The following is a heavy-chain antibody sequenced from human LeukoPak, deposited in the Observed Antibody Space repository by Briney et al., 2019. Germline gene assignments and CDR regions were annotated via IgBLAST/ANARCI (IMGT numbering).Heavy chain of an antibody. CDR3: ARTYITSLPYGDYVWFDY. D-gene: IGHD4-17*01. CDR2: IYYSGST. J-gene: IGHJ5*01. CDR1: GSSINSFY. Sequence: SETLSLTCTVSGSSINSFYWSWIRQPPGKGLEWIGYIYYSGSTNYKSSLKSRVTISLDTSKSQFSLTLSSVTSADTAVYYCARTYITSLPYGDYVWFDYWGQGTLVTVSS. V-gene: IGHV4-59*01.